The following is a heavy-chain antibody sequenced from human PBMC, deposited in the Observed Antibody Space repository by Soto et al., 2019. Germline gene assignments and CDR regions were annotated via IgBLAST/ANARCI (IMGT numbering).Heavy chain of an antibody. Sequence: QVQLQESGPGLVKPSQTPSLTCTVSGGSISSGGYYWSWIRQHPGKGLEWIGYIYYSGSTYYNPSLKSRVTISVDTSKNQFSLKLSSVTAADTAVYYCARLPAIRYCSSTSCQPNYYYYYGMDVWGQGTTVTVSS. V-gene: IGHV4-31*03. D-gene: IGHD2-2*01. CDR2: IYYSGST. CDR3: ARLPAIRYCSSTSCQPNYYYYYGMDV. CDR1: GGSISSGGYY. J-gene: IGHJ6*02.